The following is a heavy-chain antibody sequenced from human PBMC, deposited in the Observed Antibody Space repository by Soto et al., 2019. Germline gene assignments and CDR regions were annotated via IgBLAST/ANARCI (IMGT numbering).Heavy chain of an antibody. CDR1: GGTFSSYT. D-gene: IGHD6-13*01. J-gene: IGHJ4*02. CDR2: IIPILGIA. Sequence: QVQLVQSGAEVKKPGSSVKVSCKASGGTFSSYTISWVRQAPGQGLEWMGGIIPILGIANYAQKFQGRVTITADKSTSTAYMELSSLRSEDTAVYYCARVVAAAGDGDYWGQGTLVTVSS. V-gene: IGHV1-69*02. CDR3: ARVVAAAGDGDY.